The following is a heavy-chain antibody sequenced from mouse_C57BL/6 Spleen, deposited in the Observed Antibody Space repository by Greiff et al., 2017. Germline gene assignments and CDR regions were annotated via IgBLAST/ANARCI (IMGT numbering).Heavy chain of an antibody. CDR1: GYTFTSYD. J-gene: IGHJ4*01. V-gene: IGHV1-85*01. CDR2: IYPSDGST. Sequence: QVQLQQSGPELVKPGASVKLSCKASGYTFTSYDINWVKQRPGQGLEWIGMIYPSDGSTKYNEKFKGKATFTVDTSSSTAYMELHSLTSEDSAVYFGASAGGSSGYAMDYWGQGTSVTVSS. D-gene: IGHD3-2*02. CDR3: ASAGGSSGYAMDY.